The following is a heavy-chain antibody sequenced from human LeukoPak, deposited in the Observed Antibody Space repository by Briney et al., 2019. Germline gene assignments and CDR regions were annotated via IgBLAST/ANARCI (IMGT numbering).Heavy chain of an antibody. V-gene: IGHV1-2*02. CDR1: GYTFTSYD. D-gene: IGHD1-26*01. Sequence: GASVKVSCKASGYTFTSYDINWVRQAPGQGLEWMGWINPNSGGTNYAQKFQGRVTMTRDTSISTAYMELSRLRSDDTAVYYCARNIALGPLGATLPDYWGQGTLVTVSS. CDR3: ARNIALGPLGATLPDY. J-gene: IGHJ4*02. CDR2: INPNSGGT.